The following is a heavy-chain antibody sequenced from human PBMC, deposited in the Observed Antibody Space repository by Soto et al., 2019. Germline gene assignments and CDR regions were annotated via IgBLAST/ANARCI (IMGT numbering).Heavy chain of an antibody. CDR3: VSWVSAHFDY. CDR2: ISSNGANT. V-gene: IGHV3-23*01. J-gene: IGHJ4*01. Sequence: LRLSCAASGSTFDSPYSHGMSWVRQSPGKGPEWVSTISSNGANTHYVESVKGRFTISKDASRNTVYLHMNSLRAEDTATYFCVSWVSAHFDYWGHGTPVTVSS. CDR1: GSTFDSPYSHG. D-gene: IGHD2-8*01.